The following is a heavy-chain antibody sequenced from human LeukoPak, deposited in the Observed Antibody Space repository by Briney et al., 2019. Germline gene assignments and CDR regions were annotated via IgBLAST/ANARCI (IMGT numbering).Heavy chain of an antibody. CDR3: AKGGSGEAFDI. V-gene: IGHV3-53*05. CDR1: GFTVSSNY. D-gene: IGHD3-10*01. J-gene: IGHJ3*02. Sequence: GGSLRLSCSASGFTVSSNYMSWVRQAPGKGLEWVSVIYSGGSTYYADSVKGRFTISRDNSKNTLYLQMNSLRAEDTAVYYCAKGGSGEAFDIWGQGTMVTVSS. CDR2: IYSGGST.